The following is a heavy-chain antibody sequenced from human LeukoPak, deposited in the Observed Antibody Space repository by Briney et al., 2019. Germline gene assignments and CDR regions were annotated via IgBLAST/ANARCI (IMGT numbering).Heavy chain of an antibody. Sequence: PSETLSLTCAVYGGSFSGYYWSWIRQPPGKGLEWIGEINHSGSTSYNPSLKSRVTISVDTSKNQFSLKLSSVTAADTAVYYCARGNNLNYYGSGSYACDYWGQGTLVTVSS. CDR2: INHSGST. CDR1: GGSFSGYY. CDR3: ARGNNLNYYGSGSYACDY. V-gene: IGHV4-34*01. D-gene: IGHD3-10*01. J-gene: IGHJ4*02.